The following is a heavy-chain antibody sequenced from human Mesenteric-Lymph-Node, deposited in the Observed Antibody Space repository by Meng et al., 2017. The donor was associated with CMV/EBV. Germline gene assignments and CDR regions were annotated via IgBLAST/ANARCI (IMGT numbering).Heavy chain of an antibody. Sequence: ASVKVSCKASGYTFTSYYKHWVRQAPGQGLEWMGIINPSGGSTSYAQKFQGRVTMTRDTSTSTVYMELSSLRSEDTAVYYCARDIRPYCSSTSCYTSYYYYGMDVWGQGTTVTVSS. CDR2: INPSGGST. CDR3: ARDIRPYCSSTSCYTSYYYYGMDV. V-gene: IGHV1-46*01. J-gene: IGHJ6*02. D-gene: IGHD2-2*02. CDR1: GYTFTSYY.